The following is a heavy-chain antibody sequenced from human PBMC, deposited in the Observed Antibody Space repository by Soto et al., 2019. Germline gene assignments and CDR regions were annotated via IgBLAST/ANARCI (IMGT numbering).Heavy chain of an antibody. D-gene: IGHD6-19*01. Sequence: EVQLLESGGGLVQPGGSLRLSCAASGFTFSSYAMSWVRQAPGKGLEWVSAISGSGGSTYYADSVKGRFTISRDNSKNTLYLQMNSLRAEDMAVYYCTGRIAVADPFDYWGQGTLVTVSS. CDR1: GFTFSSYA. CDR2: ISGSGGST. V-gene: IGHV3-23*01. J-gene: IGHJ4*02. CDR3: TGRIAVADPFDY.